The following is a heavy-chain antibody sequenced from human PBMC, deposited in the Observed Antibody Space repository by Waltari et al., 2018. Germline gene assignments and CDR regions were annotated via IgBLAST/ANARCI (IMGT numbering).Heavy chain of an antibody. CDR3: ARDSRGTVRYFDY. CDR1: GLSIRRVHYY. CDR2: IYTRGST. Sequence: QVQLQESGPGLVKPSHTLSLTCAVSGLSIRRVHYYLSWIRHPAGTGLEWIGHIYTRGSTNYNPSLKSRVTISIDTSKNQLSLNLSSVTAADKAVYYCARDSRGTVRYFDYWGQGTRVTVSS. V-gene: IGHV4-61*02. D-gene: IGHD3-10*01. J-gene: IGHJ4*02.